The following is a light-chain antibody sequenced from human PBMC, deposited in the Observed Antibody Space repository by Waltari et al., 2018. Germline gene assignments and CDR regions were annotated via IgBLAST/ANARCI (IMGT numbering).Light chain of an antibody. CDR3: HVWHPDVDPGV. CDR2: YDR. CDR1: NIGTYS. Sequence: SYMSTQPPSVSVAPGEPHRITCGGDNIGTYSLHWYQQKPGKAPMLVIFYDRDRPSGIPERFSGSNSGNTATLTISRVEAGDEAKYYCHVWHPDVDPGVFGPGSDVTV. V-gene: IGLV3-21*04. J-gene: IGLJ1*01.